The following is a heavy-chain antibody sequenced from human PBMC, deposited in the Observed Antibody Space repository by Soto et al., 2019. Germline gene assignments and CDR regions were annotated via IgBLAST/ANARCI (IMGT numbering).Heavy chain of an antibody. CDR2: IVVGNGYT. V-gene: IGHV1-58*01. CDR3: GALPEGWDYLYGMDV. J-gene: IGHJ6*02. CDR1: GFTFSTSA. Sequence: GASVKVSFKASGFTFSTSAVQWLRQARGQRLEWIGWIVVGNGYTNYAQKFQERVTITRDMSSGTAYMELRSLKFEDTAVYYCGALPEGWDYLYGMDVWGQGTTVTVSS.